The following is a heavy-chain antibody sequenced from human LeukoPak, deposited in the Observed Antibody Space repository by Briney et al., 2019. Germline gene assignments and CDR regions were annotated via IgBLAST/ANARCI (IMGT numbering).Heavy chain of an antibody. CDR3: ATARLRLGELSLCY. J-gene: IGHJ4*02. D-gene: IGHD3-16*02. V-gene: IGHV1-69*06. CDR2: IIPIFGTA. CDR1: GGTFSSYA. Sequence: SVKVSCKASGGTFSSYAISWVRQAPGQGLEWMGGIIPIFGTAIYAQKFQGRVIMTEDTSTDTAYMELSSLRSEDTAVYYCATARLRLGELSLCYWGQGTLVTVSS.